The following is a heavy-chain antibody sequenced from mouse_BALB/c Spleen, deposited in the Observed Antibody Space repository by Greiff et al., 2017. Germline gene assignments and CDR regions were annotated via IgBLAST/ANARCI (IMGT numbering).Heavy chain of an antibody. D-gene: IGHD2-3*01. V-gene: IGHV14-3*02. CDR3: ARTGYYPYYYAMDY. CDR1: GFNIKDTY. CDR2: IDPANGNT. J-gene: IGHJ4*01. Sequence: EVKLMESGAELVKPGASVKLSCTASGFNIKDTYMHWVKQRPEQGLEWIGRIDPANGNTKYDPKFQGKATITADTSSNTAYLQLSSLTSEDTAVYYCARTGYYPYYYAMDYWGQGTSVTVSS.